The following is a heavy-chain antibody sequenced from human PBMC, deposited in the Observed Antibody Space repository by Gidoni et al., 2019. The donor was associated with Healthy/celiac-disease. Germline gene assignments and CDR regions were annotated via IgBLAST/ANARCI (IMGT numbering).Heavy chain of an antibody. CDR1: GYTFTGYY. CDR2: INPNSGGT. V-gene: IGHV1-2*02. J-gene: IGHJ1*01. Sequence: QVQLVQSGAEVKKPGASVKVSCKASGYTFTGYYMHWVRQAPGQGLEWMGWINPNSGGTNYAQKFQGRVTMTRDTSISTAYMELSRLRSDDTAVYYCARDSGSGWYDGSAEYFQHWGQGTLVTVSS. D-gene: IGHD6-19*01. CDR3: ARDSGSGWYDGSAEYFQH.